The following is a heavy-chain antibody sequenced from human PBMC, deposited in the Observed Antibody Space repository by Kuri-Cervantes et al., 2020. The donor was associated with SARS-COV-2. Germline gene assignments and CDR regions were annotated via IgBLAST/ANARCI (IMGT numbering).Heavy chain of an antibody. Sequence: SETLSLTCAVYGGSFSGYYWSWIRQPPGKGLEWIGEINHSGSTNYNPSLKSRVTISVDTSKNQFSLKLSSVTAADTAVYYCARRSAYYTGMRNWFDPWGQGTLVTVSS. D-gene: IGHD3-3*01. CDR2: INHSGST. V-gene: IGHV4-34*01. CDR3: ARRSAYYTGMRNWFDP. J-gene: IGHJ5*02. CDR1: GGSFSGYY.